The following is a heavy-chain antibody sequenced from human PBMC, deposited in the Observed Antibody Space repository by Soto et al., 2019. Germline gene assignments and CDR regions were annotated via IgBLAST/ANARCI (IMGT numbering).Heavy chain of an antibody. CDR1: DGSVSSGSYY. CDR2: IYSSGST. J-gene: IGHJ4*02. V-gene: IGHV4-61*01. D-gene: IGHD5-12*01. Sequence: SETLSLTCTVSDGSVSSGSYYWTWIRQPPGKGLEWIGYIYSSGSTLYNPSLKSRVIISVDTSMNQFSLKLSSVTAADTAVYYCARDSLALFDSWGQGTPVPVYS. CDR3: ARDSLALFDS.